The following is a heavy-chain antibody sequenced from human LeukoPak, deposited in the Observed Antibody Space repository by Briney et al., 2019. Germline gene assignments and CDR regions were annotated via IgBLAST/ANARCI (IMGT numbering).Heavy chain of an antibody. CDR3: ARVRGGREGVVYYFDY. CDR1: GGSISSYY. D-gene: IGHD2-15*01. J-gene: IGHJ4*02. Sequence: SETLSLTCTVSGGSISSYYWSWIRQPPGKGLEWIGYIYYSGSTNYNPSLKSRVTISVDTSKNQFSLKLSSVTAADTAVYYCARVRGGREGVVYYFDYWGQGTLVTVSS. V-gene: IGHV4-59*01. CDR2: IYYSGST.